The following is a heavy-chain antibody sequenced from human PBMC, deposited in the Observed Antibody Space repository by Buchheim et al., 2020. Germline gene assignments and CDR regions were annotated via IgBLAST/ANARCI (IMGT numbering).Heavy chain of an antibody. CDR2: LMPDGSEN. V-gene: IGHV3-7*01. Sequence: EVQLVESGGGLVQPGGSLRLSCAASGLPFNVYWMTWVRQAPGKGLEWVATLMPDGSENSYVDSVKGRFTISRDNAKNSLDLQMNSLRVEDTAIYDCAGDVHYWGQG. CDR1: GLPFNVYW. J-gene: IGHJ4*02. CDR3: AGDVHY.